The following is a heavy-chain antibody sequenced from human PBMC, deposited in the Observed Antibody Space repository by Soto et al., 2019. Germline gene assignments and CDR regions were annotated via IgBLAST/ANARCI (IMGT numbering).Heavy chain of an antibody. CDR2: ISGSGGST. D-gene: IGHD3-22*01. J-gene: IGHJ3*02. CDR3: AKEMDYYDSSGYYPPSGAFDI. CDR1: GFTFSSYA. V-gene: IGHV3-23*01. Sequence: GGSLRLSCAASGFTFSSYAMSWVRQAPGKGLEWVSAISGSGGSTYYADSVKGRFTISRDNSKNTLYLQMNSLRAEDTAVYYCAKEMDYYDSSGYYPPSGAFDIWGQGTMVTVSS.